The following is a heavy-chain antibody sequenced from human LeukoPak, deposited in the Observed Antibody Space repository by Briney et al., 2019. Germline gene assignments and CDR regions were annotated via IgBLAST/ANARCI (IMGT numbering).Heavy chain of an antibody. D-gene: IGHD3/OR15-3a*01. Sequence: GGSLRLSCAACGFTFSNYWMSWVRQAPGKGLEWVTNIHQVGNEKYYVDSVKDRFTISRDNAKNLLHLQMDSLRVEDTAVYYCARGDDFSGDYWGQGTLVTVSS. J-gene: IGHJ4*02. CDR1: GFTFSNYW. V-gene: IGHV3-7*04. CDR2: IHQVGNEK. CDR3: ARGDDFSGDY.